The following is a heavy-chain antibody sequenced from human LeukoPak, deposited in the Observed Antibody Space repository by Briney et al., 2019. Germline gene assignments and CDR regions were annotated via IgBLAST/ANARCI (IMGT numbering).Heavy chain of an antibody. Sequence: GGSLRLSCAASGFTFSNYGMHWVRQAPGKGLEWVAFIRYDGSNKYYADSVKGRFTISRDNSKNTLYLQMNSLRAEDTAVYYCAKDRGIVVVPTLFDYWGQGTLVTVSS. CDR1: GFTFSNYG. V-gene: IGHV3-30*02. D-gene: IGHD2-2*01. CDR3: AKDRGIVVVPTLFDY. J-gene: IGHJ4*02. CDR2: IRYDGSNK.